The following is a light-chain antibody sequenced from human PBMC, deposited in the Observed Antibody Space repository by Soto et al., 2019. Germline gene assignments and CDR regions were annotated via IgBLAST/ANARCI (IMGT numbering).Light chain of an antibody. V-gene: IGLV2-14*01. J-gene: IGLJ1*01. CDR2: EVS. CDR1: SSDVGGYDF. CDR3: SSKTSSSSPFV. Sequence: QSALTQPASVSGSPGQSITISCTGTSSDVGGYDFVSWYQHHPGKVPKLMIYEVSNRPSGVSNRFSGSKSGNTASLTISGLQADDEGDYYCSSKTSSSSPFVFGTGTKLTVL.